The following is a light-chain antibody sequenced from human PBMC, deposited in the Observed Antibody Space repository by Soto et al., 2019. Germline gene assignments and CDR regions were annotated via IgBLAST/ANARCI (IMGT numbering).Light chain of an antibody. CDR3: SSYKSDNRSYV. Sequence: QSVLTQPASVSASPGQSITISCTGTSSDVGAYTSVSWYQQHPGKVPKVVIYEVSNRPSGVSNRFSGSKSGNTASLTISGLQAEDEDHYYCSSYKSDNRSYVLGTGTRSPS. V-gene: IGLV2-14*01. J-gene: IGLJ1*01. CDR1: SSDVGAYTS. CDR2: EVS.